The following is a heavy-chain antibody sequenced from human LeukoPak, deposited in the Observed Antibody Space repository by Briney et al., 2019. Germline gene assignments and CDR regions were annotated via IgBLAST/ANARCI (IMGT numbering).Heavy chain of an antibody. D-gene: IGHD1-7*01. CDR1: GGSISSSSYY. J-gene: IGHJ5*02. Sequence: SETLSLTCTVSGGSISSSSYYWGWLRQPPGKGLEWIGSIYYSGSTYYNPSLKSRVTISVDTSKNQFSLKLSSVTAADTAVYYCASLITGTTRWFDPWGQGTLVTVSS. CDR3: ASLITGTTRWFDP. CDR2: IYYSGST. V-gene: IGHV4-39*01.